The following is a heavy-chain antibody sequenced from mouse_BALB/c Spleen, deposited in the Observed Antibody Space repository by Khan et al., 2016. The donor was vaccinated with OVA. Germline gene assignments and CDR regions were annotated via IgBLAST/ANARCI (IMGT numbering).Heavy chain of an antibody. V-gene: IGHV1S81*02. J-gene: IGHJ2*01. Sequence: QVQLQQPGAELVKAGASVKMSCKASGYTFTSYWMHWVKQRLGQGLEWFAETNPTNGRTYYNEKFKSKATLTVDKSSSTAYMLLSGPTFEDSAVYYCARIKKIVATYFDYWGQGTTLRVS. CDR1: GYTFTSYW. CDR3: ARIKKIVATYFDY. D-gene: IGHD1-1*01. CDR2: TNPTNGRT.